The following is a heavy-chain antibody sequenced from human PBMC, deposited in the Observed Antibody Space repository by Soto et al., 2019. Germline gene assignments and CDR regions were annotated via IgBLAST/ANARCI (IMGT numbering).Heavy chain of an antibody. CDR3: ARGGSGYSGYFVVLRLGELSSIWDYYFDY. V-gene: IGHV1-18*01. CDR2: ISAYNGNT. J-gene: IGHJ4*02. Sequence: GASVKVSCKASGYTFTSYGISWVRQAPGQGLEWMGWISAYNGNTNYAQKLQGRVTMTTDTSTSTAYMELRSLRSDDTAVYYCARGGSGYSGYFVVLRLGELSSIWDYYFDYWGQGTRVTVSS. CDR1: GYTFTSYG. D-gene: IGHD3-16*02.